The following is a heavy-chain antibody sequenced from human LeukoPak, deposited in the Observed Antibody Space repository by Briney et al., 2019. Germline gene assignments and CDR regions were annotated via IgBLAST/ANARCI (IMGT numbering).Heavy chain of an antibody. V-gene: IGHV4-31*03. CDR2: IYYSGST. Sequence: SETLSLTCTVSGGSISSGGYYWSWIRQHPGKGLEWIGYIYYSGSTYYNPSLKSRVTISVDTSKNQFSLKLSSVTAADTAVYYCARDRISGYYDSSGYYDHAFDIWGQGTMATVSS. J-gene: IGHJ3*02. CDR1: GGSISSGGYY. D-gene: IGHD3-22*01. CDR3: ARDRISGYYDSSGYYDHAFDI.